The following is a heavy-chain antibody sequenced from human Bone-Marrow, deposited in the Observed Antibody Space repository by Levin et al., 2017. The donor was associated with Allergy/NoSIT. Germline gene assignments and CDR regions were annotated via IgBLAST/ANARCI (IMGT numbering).Heavy chain of an antibody. CDR1: GFTFRSYG. CDR2: IWYSGSHQ. J-gene: IGHJ6*02. D-gene: IGHD5-12*01. CDR3: ARDIGYEATFYGLDV. Sequence: GGSLRLSCAASGFTFRSYGMHWVRQAPGKGLEWVAVIWYSGSHQYYADSVKGRFTISRDSSENTLFLQMNNLTVEDTAVYFCARDIGYEATFYGLDVWGQGTTVTVSS. V-gene: IGHV3-33*01.